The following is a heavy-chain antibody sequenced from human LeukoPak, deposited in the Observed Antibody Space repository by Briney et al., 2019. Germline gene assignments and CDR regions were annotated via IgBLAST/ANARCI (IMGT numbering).Heavy chain of an antibody. Sequence: GGSLRLSCAASGFTFSSYSMNWVRQAPGKGLEWVSYISSSSGTIYYSDSVKGRFTISRDNAENSLYLQMNSLRDEDTAVYYCARDLNLYDSSGYYPRWGQGTLVTVSS. V-gene: IGHV3-48*02. D-gene: IGHD3-22*01. CDR1: GFTFSSYS. J-gene: IGHJ4*02. CDR3: ARDLNLYDSSGYYPR. CDR2: ISSSSGTI.